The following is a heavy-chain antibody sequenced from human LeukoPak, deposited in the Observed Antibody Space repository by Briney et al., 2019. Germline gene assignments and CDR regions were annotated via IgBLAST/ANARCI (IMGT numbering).Heavy chain of an antibody. D-gene: IGHD3-10*01. CDR3: ARDSYYYGSGSYMDV. CDR1: GFTFSNYW. Sequence: GGSLRLSCAASGFTFSNYWMTWVRQAPGKGLEWVANIKRDGSEKYFVDSVRGRFTISRDNAKNSLYLQMNSLRAEDTAVYYCARDSYYYGSGSYMDVWGKGTTVTISS. V-gene: IGHV3-7*01. CDR2: IKRDGSEK. J-gene: IGHJ6*03.